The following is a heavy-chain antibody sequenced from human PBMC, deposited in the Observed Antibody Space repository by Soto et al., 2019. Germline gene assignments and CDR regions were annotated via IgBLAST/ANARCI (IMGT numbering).Heavy chain of an antibody. CDR3: ARDKDRQRIGGNYYYGMDV. V-gene: IGHV1-69*12. J-gene: IGHJ6*02. CDR1: GGTFGNSA. Sequence: QVQLVQSGAEVKKPGSSVTVSCKASGGTFGNSAISWVRQAPGQGLEWMGGIMPIFPTPDYAQKFQGRVTITADESTSTAYRELPSLRSEDTAVYYCARDKDRQRIGGNYYYGMDVWGQGTTVTV. D-gene: IGHD1-26*01. CDR2: IMPIFPTP.